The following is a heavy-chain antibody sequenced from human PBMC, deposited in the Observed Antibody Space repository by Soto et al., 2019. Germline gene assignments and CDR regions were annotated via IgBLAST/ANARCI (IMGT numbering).Heavy chain of an antibody. D-gene: IGHD3-10*01. CDR2: INAGNGNT. J-gene: IGHJ6*02. Sequence: QVQLVQSGAEVKKPGASVKVSRKPSGYTFTSYAMHWERQAPGQRLEWMGWINAGNGNTKYSQKFQGRVTITRDTSASTAYMELSSLRSEDTAVYYCGGGHYYGSGSYPTGYYYAMDVWGQGTTVTVSS. V-gene: IGHV1-3*01. CDR1: GYTFTSYA. CDR3: GGGHYYGSGSYPTGYYYAMDV.